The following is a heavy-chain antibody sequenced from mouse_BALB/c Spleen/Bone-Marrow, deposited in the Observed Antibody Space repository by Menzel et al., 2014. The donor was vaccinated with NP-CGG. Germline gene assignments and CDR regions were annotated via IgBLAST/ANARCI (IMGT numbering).Heavy chain of an antibody. CDR2: ISDGGSYT. Sequence: EVKLVESGGGLVKPGGSLKLSCAASGFTFSDYYMYWVRQTPEKRLEWVATISDGGSYTYYPDSVKGRFTISRDNAKNNLYLQMSSLKPEDTAMYYCARGSSYFDYWGQGTTLTGSS. D-gene: IGHD1-1*01. J-gene: IGHJ2*01. CDR3: ARGSSYFDY. V-gene: IGHV5-4*02. CDR1: GFTFSDYY.